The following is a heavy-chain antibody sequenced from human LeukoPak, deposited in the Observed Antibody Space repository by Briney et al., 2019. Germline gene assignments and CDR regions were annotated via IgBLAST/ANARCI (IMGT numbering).Heavy chain of an antibody. CDR3: ARGPEYSYGYVYP. CDR2: INHSGST. D-gene: IGHD5-18*01. CDR1: GGSFSGYY. J-gene: IGHJ5*02. Sequence: SETLSLTCAVYGGSFSGYYWSWIRQPPGKGLEWVGEINHSGSTNYNPSLKSRVTISVDTSKNQSSLKLSSVTAADTAVYYCARGPEYSYGYVYPWGQGTLVTVSS. V-gene: IGHV4-34*01.